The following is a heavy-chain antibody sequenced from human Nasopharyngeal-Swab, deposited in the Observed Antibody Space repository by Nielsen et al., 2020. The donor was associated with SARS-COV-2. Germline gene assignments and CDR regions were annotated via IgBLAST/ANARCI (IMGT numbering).Heavy chain of an antibody. CDR1: GFSFDVYT. J-gene: IGHJ6*03. V-gene: IGHV3-9*01. CDR3: AKTMVRGDFYYFLDV. Sequence: GGSLRLSCVASGFSFDVYTMHWVRQAPGKGLEWVSGISWKSGNMGYADSVKGRFTISRDNAKNSVYLQMNSLGPEDTALYYCAKTMVRGDFYYFLDVWGKGTTVTVSS. CDR2: ISWKSGNM. D-gene: IGHD3-10*01.